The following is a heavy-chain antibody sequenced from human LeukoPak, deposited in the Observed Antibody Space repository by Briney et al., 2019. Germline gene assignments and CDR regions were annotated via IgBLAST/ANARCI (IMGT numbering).Heavy chain of an antibody. CDR1: GDSISSGDYY. CDR3: ARLFGGVLWYFDY. J-gene: IGHJ4*02. D-gene: IGHD3-16*01. CDR2: IYHSGST. Sequence: SETLSLTCTVSGDSISSGDYYWSWIRQPPGKGLEWVGYIYHSGSTYYNPSLKSRVTISVDRSKNQFSLKLSSVTAADTAVYYCARLFGGVLWYFDYWGQGTLVTVSS. V-gene: IGHV4-30-2*01.